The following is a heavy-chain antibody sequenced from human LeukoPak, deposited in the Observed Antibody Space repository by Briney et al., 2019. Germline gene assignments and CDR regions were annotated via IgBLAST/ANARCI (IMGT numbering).Heavy chain of an antibody. CDR3: ARRLLYPVGYFDY. J-gene: IGHJ4*02. D-gene: IGHD2-2*02. Sequence: SGGSLRLSCTASGFTFGDYAMSWVRQAPGKGLEWVSAISGSGGSTYYADSVKGRFTISRDNSKNTLYPQMNSLRAEDTAVYYCARRLLYPVGYFDYWGQGTLVTVSS. CDR1: GFTFGDYA. CDR2: ISGSGGST. V-gene: IGHV3-23*01.